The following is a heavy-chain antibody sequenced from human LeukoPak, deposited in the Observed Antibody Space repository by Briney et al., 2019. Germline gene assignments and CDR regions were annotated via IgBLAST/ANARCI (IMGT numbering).Heavy chain of an antibody. Sequence: SETLSLTCTVSGGSISSYYWSWIRQPPGKGLEWIGYIYYSGSTNYNPSLKSRVTISGDTSKNQFSLKVRSVTAADTAVYYCARNRGYNYGYSSDSWGQGTLVTVSS. V-gene: IGHV4-59*08. CDR2: IYYSGST. CDR3: ARNRGYNYGYSSDS. CDR1: GGSISSYY. J-gene: IGHJ4*02. D-gene: IGHD5-18*01.